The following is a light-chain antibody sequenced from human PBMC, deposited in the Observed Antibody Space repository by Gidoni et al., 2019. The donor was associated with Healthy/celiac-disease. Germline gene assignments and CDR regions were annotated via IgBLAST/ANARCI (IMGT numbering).Light chain of an antibody. V-gene: IGKV1-5*01. J-gene: IGKJ1*01. CDR3: QQYNSYLGT. Sequence: DIQRTKSPSTRSASEGDRVTITCRASQSIISWLAWYQQKPGKAPKLLIYDASSLESGVPSRFSGSGSGTDFTLTISSLLPDDFATYSCQQYNSYLGTFGHGTKVEIQ. CDR2: DAS. CDR1: QSIISW.